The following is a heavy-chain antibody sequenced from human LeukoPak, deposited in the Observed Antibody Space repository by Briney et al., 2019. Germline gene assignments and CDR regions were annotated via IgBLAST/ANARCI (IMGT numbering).Heavy chain of an antibody. CDR3: ARGRYCSGGSCYPPNFDY. Sequence: ASVKVSCKASGYTFTSYDINWVRQATGQGLEWMGWMNPNSGNTGYAQKFQGRVTMTRNTSISTAYMELSSLRYEDTAVYYCARGRYCSGGSCYPPNFDYWGQGTLVTVSS. CDR2: MNPNSGNT. CDR1: GYTFTSYD. V-gene: IGHV1-8*01. J-gene: IGHJ4*02. D-gene: IGHD2-15*01.